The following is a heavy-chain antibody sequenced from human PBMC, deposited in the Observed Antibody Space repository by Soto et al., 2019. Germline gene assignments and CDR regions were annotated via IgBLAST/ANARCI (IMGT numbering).Heavy chain of an antibody. J-gene: IGHJ4*02. CDR1: GYTFTSYG. Sequence: ASVKVSCKASGYTFTSYGISWVRQAPGQGLEWMGWISAYNGNTNYAQKLQGRVTMTTDTSTSTAYMELRSLRSDDTAVYHCARDSKRYSSGFRDYWGQGTLVTVSS. CDR2: ISAYNGNT. V-gene: IGHV1-18*01. D-gene: IGHD6-25*01. CDR3: ARDSKRYSSGFRDY.